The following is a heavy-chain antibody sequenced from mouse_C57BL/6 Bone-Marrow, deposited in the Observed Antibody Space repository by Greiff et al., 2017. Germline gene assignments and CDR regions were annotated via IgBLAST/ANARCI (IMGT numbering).Heavy chain of an antibody. D-gene: IGHD1-1*01. CDR1: GYAFSSYW. CDR2: IYPGDGDT. V-gene: IGHV1-80*01. Sequence: VKLMESGAELVKPGASVKISCKASGYAFSSYWMNWVKQRPGKGLEWIGQIYPGDGDTNYNGKFKGKATLTADKSSSTAYMQLSSLTSEDSAVYFCARSVTTGFAYWGQGTLVTVSA. J-gene: IGHJ3*01. CDR3: ARSVTTGFAY.